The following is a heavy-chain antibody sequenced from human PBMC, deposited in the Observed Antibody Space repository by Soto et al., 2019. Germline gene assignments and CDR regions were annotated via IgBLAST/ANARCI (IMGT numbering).Heavy chain of an antibody. CDR1: GFTFSSYA. D-gene: IGHD3-22*01. V-gene: IGHV3-23*01. J-gene: IGHJ4*02. Sequence: GGSLRLSCAASGFTFSSYAMSWVRQAPGKGLEWVSAISGSGGSTYYADSVKGRFTISRDNSKTSLYLQMNSLRAEDTAVYYCAKEGRITMIVVVITTYYFDYWGQGTLVTVSS. CDR2: ISGSGGST. CDR3: AKEGRITMIVVVITTYYFDY.